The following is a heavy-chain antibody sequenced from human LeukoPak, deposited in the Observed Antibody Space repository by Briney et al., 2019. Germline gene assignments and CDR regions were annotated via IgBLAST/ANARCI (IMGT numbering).Heavy chain of an antibody. CDR2: INHSGST. CDR1: GGSFSGYY. CDR3: ARLIEMATIPDY. D-gene: IGHD5-24*01. J-gene: IGHJ4*02. V-gene: IGHV4-34*01. Sequence: SETLSLTCAVYGGSFSGYYWSWIRQPPGKGLEWIGEINHSGSTNYNPSLKSRVTISVDTSKNQFSLKLSSATAADTAVYYCARLIEMATIPDYWGQGTLVTVSS.